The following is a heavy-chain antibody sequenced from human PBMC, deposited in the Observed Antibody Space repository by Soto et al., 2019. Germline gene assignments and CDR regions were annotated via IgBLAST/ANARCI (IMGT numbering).Heavy chain of an antibody. V-gene: IGHV4-4*08. J-gene: IGHJ5*02. CDR3: ASLHGARFEP. D-gene: IGHD4-17*01. CDR1: GGSISTNY. Sequence: QVQLQESGPGLVKPSETLSLTCTVSGGSISTNYWSWIRQPPGKGLEWIGYISSSGYTNYNASPKSRITISIATSKNQFSLKRTSVTAADTAVYYCASLHGARFEPWGQGTLFTGSS. CDR2: ISSSGYT.